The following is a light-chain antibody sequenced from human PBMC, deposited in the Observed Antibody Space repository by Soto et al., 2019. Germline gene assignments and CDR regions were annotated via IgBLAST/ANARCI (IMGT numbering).Light chain of an antibody. J-gene: IGLJ7*01. V-gene: IGLV1-40*01. CDR1: RSNIGANYA. CDR2: DNN. Sequence: QLVLTQPPSVSGAPGQRVTISCTGTRSNIGANYAVHWYQQLPGAAPKLLIYDNNNRPSGVPDRFSGSRSGTSASLAITGLQAEDEAAYYCQAYDNTLSGVLFGGGTQLTVL. CDR3: QAYDNTLSGVL.